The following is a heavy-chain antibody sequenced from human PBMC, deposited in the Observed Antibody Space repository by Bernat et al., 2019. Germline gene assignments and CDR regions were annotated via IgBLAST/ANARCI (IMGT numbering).Heavy chain of an antibody. CDR3: ARGDGKNYGSSIDY. CDR2: ISYGGNNN. J-gene: IGHJ4*02. V-gene: IGHV3-30-3*01. D-gene: IGHD3-10*01. Sequence: QVQLVGSGGGVVQPGRSLRLSCAASGFTFSSYAMHWVRQAPGKGLEWMAVISYGGNNNYSADSVKGRFTISRDNSKNTLYLQMNSLKPEDTAVYFCARGDGKNYGSSIDYWGQGTLVTVSS. CDR1: GFTFSSYA.